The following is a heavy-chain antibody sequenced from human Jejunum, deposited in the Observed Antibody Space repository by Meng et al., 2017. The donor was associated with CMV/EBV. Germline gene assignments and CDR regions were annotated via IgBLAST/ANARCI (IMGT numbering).Heavy chain of an antibody. Sequence: IFSSYRMVWVRRAPGRGLEWVSSIGSYSGYKYYADSVNGRFTISRDDAQSSLYLQMNSLRAEDTAVYYCTRLPLIPAAIEGAFDYWGQGTLVTVSS. CDR2: IGSYSGYK. CDR3: TRLPLIPAAIEGAFDY. V-gene: IGHV3-21*06. D-gene: IGHD1-26*01. CDR1: IFSSYR. J-gene: IGHJ4*02.